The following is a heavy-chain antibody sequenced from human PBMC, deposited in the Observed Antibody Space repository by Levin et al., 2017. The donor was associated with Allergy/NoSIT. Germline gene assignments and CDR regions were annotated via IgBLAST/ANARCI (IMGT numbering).Heavy chain of an antibody. V-gene: IGHV3-23*01. Sequence: GGSLRLSCAASGFTFSSYAMSWVRQAPGKGLEWVSAISGSGGSTYYADSVKGRFTISRDNSKNTLYLQMNSLRAEDTAVYYCAKSTSSGYYGPHDAFDIWGQGTMVTVSS. CDR3: AKSTSSGYYGPHDAFDI. D-gene: IGHD3-22*01. J-gene: IGHJ3*02. CDR1: GFTFSSYA. CDR2: ISGSGGST.